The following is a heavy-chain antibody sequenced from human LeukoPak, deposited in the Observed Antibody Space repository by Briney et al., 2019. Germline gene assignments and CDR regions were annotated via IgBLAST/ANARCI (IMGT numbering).Heavy chain of an antibody. V-gene: IGHV1-46*01. CDR3: ARMSTTFQYYMDV. CDR1: GYTFTSYY. J-gene: IGHJ6*03. CDR2: INPSGGST. D-gene: IGHD2/OR15-2a*01. Sequence: ASVKVSCKASGYTFTSYYMHWVRQAPGQGLEWMGIINPSGGSTSYAQKFQGRVTMTRDMSTSTVYMELSSLRSEDTAVYYCARMSTTFQYYMDVWGKGTTVTISS.